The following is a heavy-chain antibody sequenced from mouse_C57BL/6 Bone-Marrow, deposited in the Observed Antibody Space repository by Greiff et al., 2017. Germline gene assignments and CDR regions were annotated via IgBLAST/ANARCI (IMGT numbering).Heavy chain of an antibody. D-gene: IGHD2-3*01. J-gene: IGHJ2*01. V-gene: IGHV5-6*01. CDR3: ARHERMVTSFDS. Sequence: EVQLVESGGDLAKPGGSLKLSCAASGFTFSSYGMSWVRQTPDKRLEWVATISSGGSYTYYPESVKGRFTISRDKAKNTLYLQMSSLESEETSICYCARHERMVTSFDSWGTGTTLTVSS. CDR2: ISSGGSYT. CDR1: GFTFSSYG.